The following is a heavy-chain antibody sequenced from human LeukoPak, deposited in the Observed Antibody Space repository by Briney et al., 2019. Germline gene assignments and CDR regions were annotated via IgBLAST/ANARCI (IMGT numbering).Heavy chain of an antibody. D-gene: IGHD6-19*01. Sequence: SVKVSCKASGGTFSSYAISWVRQAPGQGHEWMGEIIPIFGTANYAQKFQGRVTITTDESTSTAYMELSSLRSEDTAVYYCAGDLVAVAAGGMDVWGKGTTVTVSS. CDR2: IIPIFGTA. CDR3: AGDLVAVAAGGMDV. CDR1: GGTFSSYA. J-gene: IGHJ6*04. V-gene: IGHV1-69*05.